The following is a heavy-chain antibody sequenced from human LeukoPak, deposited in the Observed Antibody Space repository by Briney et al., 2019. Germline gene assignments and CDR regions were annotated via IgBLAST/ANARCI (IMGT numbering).Heavy chain of an antibody. D-gene: IGHD2-2*01. J-gene: IGHJ5*02. Sequence: SETLSLTCTVSGGSISSYHWSWIRQPPGKGLEWIGYIYYSGSTNYNPSLKSRVTISVDTSKNQFSLKLSSVTAADTTVYYCARHRGDIVVVPASGWFDPWGQGTLVTVSS. V-gene: IGHV4-59*08. CDR2: IYYSGST. CDR3: ARHRGDIVVVPASGWFDP. CDR1: GGSISSYH.